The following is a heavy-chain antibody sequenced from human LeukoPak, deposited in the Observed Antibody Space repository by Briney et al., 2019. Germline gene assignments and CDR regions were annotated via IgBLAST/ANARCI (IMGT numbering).Heavy chain of an antibody. D-gene: IGHD2/OR15-2a*01. CDR1: GRPISSGGYL. CDR3: ARGDSTVFYAFDI. J-gene: IGHJ3*02. Sequence: SHTLSLTCAVSGRPISSGGYLWSWTPQPPATGLELIGYIYHSGSPYYNPALKSRVTISVDRSKNQFSLKLSSVTAADTAVYYCARGDSTVFYAFDIWGQGTMVTVSS. V-gene: IGHV4-30-2*01. CDR2: IYHSGSP.